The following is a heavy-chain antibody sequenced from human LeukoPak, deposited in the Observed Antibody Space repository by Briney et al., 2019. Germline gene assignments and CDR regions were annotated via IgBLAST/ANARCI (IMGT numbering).Heavy chain of an antibody. Sequence: GASVKVSCKASGYTFTGYYMHWVRQALGQGLEWMGRINPNSGGTNYAQKFQGRVTMTRDTSISTAYMELSRLRSDDTAVYYCARQLITYNWFDPWGQGTLVTVSS. CDR2: INPNSGGT. J-gene: IGHJ5*02. D-gene: IGHD3-10*01. CDR3: ARQLITYNWFDP. V-gene: IGHV1-2*06. CDR1: GYTFTGYY.